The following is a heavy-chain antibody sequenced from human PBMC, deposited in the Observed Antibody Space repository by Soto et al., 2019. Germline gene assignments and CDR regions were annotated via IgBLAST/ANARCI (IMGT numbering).Heavy chain of an antibody. V-gene: IGHV1-24*01. CDR3: ATRSNWNDLPRSFDY. CDR1: GYSLTELS. CDR2: FDPEDGET. Sequence: ASVKVSCEVSGYSLTELSMHWVRQAPGKGLEWMGGFDPEDGETIYAQKFQGRVTMTEDTSTDTAYMELSSLRSEDTAVYYCATRSNWNDLPRSFDYWGQGTLVTVSS. D-gene: IGHD1-1*01. J-gene: IGHJ4*02.